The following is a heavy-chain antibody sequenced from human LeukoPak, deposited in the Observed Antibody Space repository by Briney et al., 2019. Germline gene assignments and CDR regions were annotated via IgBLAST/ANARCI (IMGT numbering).Heavy chain of an antibody. Sequence: PSETLSLTCTVSGGSISSSTDNWGWIRQPPGKGLEWIGSIYYSGSTYYNPSLKSRVTISVDTSKNQFSLKLSSVTAADTAVYYCARVEYSSFWPHWFDPWGQGTLVTVSS. J-gene: IGHJ5*02. CDR2: IYYSGST. CDR1: GGSISSSTDN. D-gene: IGHD6-6*01. V-gene: IGHV4-39*07. CDR3: ARVEYSSFWPHWFDP.